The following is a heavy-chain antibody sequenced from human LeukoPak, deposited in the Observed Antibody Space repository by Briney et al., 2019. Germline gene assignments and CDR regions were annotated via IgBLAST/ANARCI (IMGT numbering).Heavy chain of an antibody. V-gene: IGHV4-61*02. CDR3: AKHPWFGEFWYFDL. Sequence: PSQTLSLTCTVSGGSISSDNYYWSWLRQPAGKGLEWIGRIYTSGSTNYNPSLKSRVTMSLDTSKNQFSLNLSSVTAADTAVYYCAKHPWFGEFWYFDLWGRGTLVTVSS. D-gene: IGHD3-10*01. CDR1: GGSISSDNYY. J-gene: IGHJ2*01. CDR2: IYTSGST.